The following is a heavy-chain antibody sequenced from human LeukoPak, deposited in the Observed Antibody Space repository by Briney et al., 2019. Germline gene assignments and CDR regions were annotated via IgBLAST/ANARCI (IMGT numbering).Heavy chain of an antibody. CDR2: IYHSGST. V-gene: IGHV4-4*02. J-gene: IGHJ6*04. CDR3: ARAIAAAGTYYYYGMDV. D-gene: IGHD6-13*01. CDR1: GGFISSSNW. Sequence: SGTLSLTCAVSGGFISSSNWWSWVRQPPGKGLEWIGEIYHSGSTNYNPSLKSRVTISVDKSKNQFSLKLSSVTAADTAVYYCARAIAAAGTYYYYGMDVWGKGTTVTVSS.